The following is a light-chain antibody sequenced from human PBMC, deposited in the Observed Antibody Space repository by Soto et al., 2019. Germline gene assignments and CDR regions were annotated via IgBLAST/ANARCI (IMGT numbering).Light chain of an antibody. J-gene: IGKJ3*01. V-gene: IGKV1-33*01. Sequence: DIQMTQSPPSLSASVGDRVTITCQASQDIGNSPNWFQHKPGKAPNLVIYDAYNLEIGVTSRFSGSGSGTDFTVTSTSVRPEDIATYYCQKSDHLPLFGPGTKVESK. CDR1: QDIGNS. CDR2: DAY. CDR3: QKSDHLPL.